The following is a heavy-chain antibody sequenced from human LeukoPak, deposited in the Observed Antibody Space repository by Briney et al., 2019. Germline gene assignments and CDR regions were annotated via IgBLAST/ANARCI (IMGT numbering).Heavy chain of an antibody. CDR2: IYYSGST. V-gene: IGHV4-30-4*08. Sequence: SETLSLTCTVSGGSISSGDYYWSWIRQPPGKGLEWIGYIYYSGSTYYNPSLKSRVTISVDTPKNQFSLKLSSVTAADTAVYYCAREVRRRYCSSTSCYQVLDYFDYWGQGTLVTVSS. D-gene: IGHD2-2*01. CDR3: AREVRRRYCSSTSCYQVLDYFDY. J-gene: IGHJ4*02. CDR1: GGSISSGDYY.